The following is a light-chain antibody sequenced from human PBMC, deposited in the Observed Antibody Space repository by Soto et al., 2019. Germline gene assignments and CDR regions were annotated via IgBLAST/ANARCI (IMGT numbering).Light chain of an antibody. CDR1: SIDVGSYNF. CDR3: CSYAGSSTV. J-gene: IGLJ1*01. V-gene: IGLV2-23*02. Sequence: QSALTQPASVSGSPGQSITISCTGTSIDVGSYNFVSWYQQPPGKAPKLMIYEVSKRPSGVSNPFSGSKSGTTASLTISGLQAEDEADYYCCSYAGSSTVFGTGTKVTVL. CDR2: EVS.